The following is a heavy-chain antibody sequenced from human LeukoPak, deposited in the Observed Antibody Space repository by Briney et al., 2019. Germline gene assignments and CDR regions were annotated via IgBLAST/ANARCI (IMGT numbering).Heavy chain of an antibody. CDR1: GFTFSSYS. CDR2: ISSASSTM. V-gene: IGHV3-48*02. CDR3: ARDQGEAGYVIGY. Sequence: TGGSLRLSCAASGFTFSSYSMYWVRQAPGKELEWVSYISSASSTMYYADSVRGRFTISRDNAKNSLYLQMNSLRDEDTAVYYCARDQGEAGYVIGYWGQGTLVTVSS. J-gene: IGHJ4*02. D-gene: IGHD3-9*01.